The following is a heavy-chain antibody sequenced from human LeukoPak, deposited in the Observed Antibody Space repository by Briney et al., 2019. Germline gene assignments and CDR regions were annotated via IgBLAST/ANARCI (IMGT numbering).Heavy chain of an antibody. CDR2: ISYDGSNK. J-gene: IGHJ6*03. Sequence: GGSLRLSCAASGFTFSSYAMHWVRQAPGKGLEWVAVISYDGSNKYYADSVKGRFTISRDNSKNTLYLQMNSLRAEDTAVYYCARAAVYGYYYYTDVWGKGTTVTVSS. CDR1: GFTFSSYA. D-gene: IGHD4-17*01. CDR3: ARAAVYGYYYYTDV. V-gene: IGHV3-30*01.